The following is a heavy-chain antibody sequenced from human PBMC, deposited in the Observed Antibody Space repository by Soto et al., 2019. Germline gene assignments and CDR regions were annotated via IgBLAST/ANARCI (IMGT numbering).Heavy chain of an antibody. V-gene: IGHV1-2*02. J-gene: IGHJ4*03. Sequence: AASVKVSCKASGYTFTAYYMHWVRQAPGQGLEWMGWINPSSGSTNYAQNFQGRVTMTRDTSISTAYMELSRLRSDDTAVYYCASGYSSSYSSVLDFWGQGTPVTVSS. D-gene: IGHD6-6*01. CDR1: GYTFTAYY. CDR3: ASGYSSSYSSVLDF. CDR2: INPSSGST.